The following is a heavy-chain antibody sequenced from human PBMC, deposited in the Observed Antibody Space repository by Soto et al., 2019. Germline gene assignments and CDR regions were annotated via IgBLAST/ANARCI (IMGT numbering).Heavy chain of an antibody. Sequence: QVQLVPSGDEVKKPGASVKVSCKASGDIFVNYGIARVRQAPGQGLEWMGGISPYTGSTQFATRVQGRLTITTDTSTSTAYMDLWSLTSDDTAVYYCVMVDNYVTPTPHDVWGQVTTVTVSS. CDR3: VMVDNYVTPTPHDV. V-gene: IGHV1-18*01. CDR2: ISPYTGST. J-gene: IGHJ6*02. CDR1: GDIFVNYG. D-gene: IGHD4-4*01.